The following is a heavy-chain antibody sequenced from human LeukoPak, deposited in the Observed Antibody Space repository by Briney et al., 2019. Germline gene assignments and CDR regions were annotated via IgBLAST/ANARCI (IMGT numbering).Heavy chain of an antibody. CDR2: IYYSRST. CDR1: GGSISSSSYY. CDR3: ARHLLANNWYEPEAFQI. J-gene: IGHJ3*02. D-gene: IGHD1-1*01. V-gene: IGHV4-39*01. Sequence: SETLSLTRTVSGGSISSSSYYWGWIRQPPGKGLEWIGSIYYSRSTYYNPSLKSRVTISVDTSKNQFSLKLSSVTAADTAVYFCARHLLANNWYEPEAFQIWGQGTMVIVSS.